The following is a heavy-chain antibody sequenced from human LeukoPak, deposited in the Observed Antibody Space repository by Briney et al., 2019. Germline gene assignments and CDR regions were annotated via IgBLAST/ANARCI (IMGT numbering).Heavy chain of an antibody. CDR2: IRYDGSNK. J-gene: IGHJ3*02. V-gene: IGHV3-30*02. D-gene: IGHD3-9*01. Sequence: PGGSLRLSCAASGFTFSSYGMHWVRQAPGKGLEWVAFIRYDGSNKYYADSVKGRFTISRDNSKNTLYLQMNSLRAEDTAVYYCAKDGPYYDILTGYYTEFQNRNGGDAFDIWGQGTMVTVSS. CDR1: GFTFSSYG. CDR3: AKDGPYYDILTGYYTEFQNRNGGDAFDI.